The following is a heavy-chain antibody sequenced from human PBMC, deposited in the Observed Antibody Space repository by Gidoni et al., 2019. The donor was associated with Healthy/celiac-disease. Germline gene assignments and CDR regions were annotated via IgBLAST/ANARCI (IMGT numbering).Heavy chain of an antibody. CDR1: GFTFGDYA. J-gene: IGHJ4*02. CDR3: TREQFDY. V-gene: IGHV3-49*04. Sequence: EVQLVESGGGLVQPGRSLRLSCTASGFTFGDYAMSWVRQAPGKGLEWVGFIRSKAYGGTTEYAASVKGRFTISRDDSKSIAYLQMNSLKTEDTAVYYCTREQFDYWGQGTLVTVSS. CDR2: IRSKAYGGTT.